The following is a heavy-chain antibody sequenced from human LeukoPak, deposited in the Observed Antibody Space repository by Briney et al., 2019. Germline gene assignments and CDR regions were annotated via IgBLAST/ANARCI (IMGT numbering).Heavy chain of an antibody. D-gene: IGHD3-22*01. CDR1: GYSISSGYY. CDR3: ARGSNVHYYDSSGYRKNAFDI. V-gene: IGHV4-34*01. CDR2: INHSGST. Sequence: PSETLSLTCAVSGYSISSGYYWSWIRQPPGKGLEWIGEINHSGSTNYNPPLKSRVIISVDTSKNQFSLKLSSVTAADTAVYYCARGSNVHYYDSSGYRKNAFDIWGQGTMVTVSS. J-gene: IGHJ3*02.